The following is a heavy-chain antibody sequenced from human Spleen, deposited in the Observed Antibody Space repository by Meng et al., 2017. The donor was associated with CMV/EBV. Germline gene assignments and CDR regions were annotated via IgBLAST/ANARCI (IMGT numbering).Heavy chain of an antibody. CDR3: ARGGWLQLNKKPFDY. CDR1: GYTFTGYY. Sequence: QGQLVQAGAEVKKPGASVKVSCKASGYTFTGYYMHWVRQAPGQGLEWMGIINPSGGSTSYAQKFQGRVTMTRDTSTSTAYMELSSLRSEDTAVYYCARGGWLQLNKKPFDYWGQGTLVTVSS. J-gene: IGHJ4*02. V-gene: IGHV1-46*01. CDR2: INPSGGST. D-gene: IGHD5-24*01.